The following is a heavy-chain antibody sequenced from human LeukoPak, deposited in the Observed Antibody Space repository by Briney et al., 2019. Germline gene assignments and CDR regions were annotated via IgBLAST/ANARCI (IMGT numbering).Heavy chain of an antibody. V-gene: IGHV4-59*01. CDR3: ARGGGYASPIGY. Sequence: SETLSLTCTLSGGSISTYYWSWIRQPPGKGLEWIGYIYHSGSTNYNPSPKSRVTISVDTSKNQFSLKLSSVTAADTAVYYCARGGGYASPIGYWGQGDLVTVSS. CDR1: GGSISTYY. J-gene: IGHJ4*02. CDR2: IYHSGST. D-gene: IGHD5-12*01.